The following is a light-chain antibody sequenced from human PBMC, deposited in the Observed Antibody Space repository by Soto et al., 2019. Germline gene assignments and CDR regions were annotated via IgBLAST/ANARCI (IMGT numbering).Light chain of an antibody. CDR1: QSVSSSY. J-gene: IGKJ4*01. CDR2: GAS. CDR3: QQYGSSPT. V-gene: IGKV3-20*01. Sequence: EIVLTQSPGTLSLSPGERATLSCRASQSVSSSYLAWYQQKPGQAPRLLIYGASSRATGIPDRFSGSGSGTDFTLTISRLEPEDFAVYYFQQYGSSPTFGVGTKVAIK.